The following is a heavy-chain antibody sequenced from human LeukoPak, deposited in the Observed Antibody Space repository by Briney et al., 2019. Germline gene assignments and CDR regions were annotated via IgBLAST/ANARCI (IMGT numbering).Heavy chain of an antibody. CDR3: ARYFGDPQGMDV. CDR2: ISSRSSCI. Sequence: PGGSLRLSCATSGFTFSSYSMNWVRQAPGKGLEWVSSISSRSSCIYYADSVRGRFTISRDNAKNSLCLQMNSLRDEDTAVYYCARYFGDPQGMDVWGQGTTVTVTS. D-gene: IGHD3-10*01. J-gene: IGHJ6*02. V-gene: IGHV3-21*01. CDR1: GFTFSSYS.